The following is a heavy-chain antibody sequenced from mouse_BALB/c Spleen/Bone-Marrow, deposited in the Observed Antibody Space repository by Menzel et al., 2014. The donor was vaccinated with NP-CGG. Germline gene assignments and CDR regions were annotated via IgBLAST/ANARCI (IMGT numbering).Heavy chain of an antibody. CDR2: INPSNGGT. J-gene: IGHJ2*01. V-gene: IGHV1S81*02. Sequence: QVQLKESGAELVKPGASVKLSCKASGYTFTSYYMYWVKQRPGQGLEWIGEINPSNGGTNFNEKFKSKATLTVDKSSSTAYMQLSSLTSEDSAVYYCTRWYYGNYFDYRGQGTTLTVSS. CDR3: TRWYYGNYFDY. CDR1: GYTFTSYY. D-gene: IGHD2-1*01.